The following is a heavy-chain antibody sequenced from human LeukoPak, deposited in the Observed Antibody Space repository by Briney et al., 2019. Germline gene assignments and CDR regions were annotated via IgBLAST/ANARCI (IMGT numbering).Heavy chain of an antibody. J-gene: IGHJ4*02. Sequence: GGSLRLSCAASGFSVTNNYMSWVRQAPGKGLEWVSVIYSGTTTYYADSVKGRFTISRDNSKNTLYLQMNSLRVEDTAVYYCARDVRYCSGGSCDYWGQGTLVTVSS. V-gene: IGHV3-66*01. CDR3: ARDVRYCSGGSCDY. CDR1: GFSVTNNY. D-gene: IGHD2-15*01. CDR2: IYSGTTT.